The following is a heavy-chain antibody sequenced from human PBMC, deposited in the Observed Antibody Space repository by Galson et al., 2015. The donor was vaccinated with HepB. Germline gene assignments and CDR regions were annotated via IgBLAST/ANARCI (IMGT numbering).Heavy chain of an antibody. J-gene: IGHJ6*02. Sequence: SLRLSCAASGFTFSDYAMSWVRQAPGKGLEWVSSISFSGHSKYLADSVRGRFTVSRDNSKNTLYLHMDNLSAEDTAVYYCAKGGSHLPHYFCYMDVWGQGTTVTVSS. CDR1: GFTFSDYA. D-gene: IGHD3-16*01. CDR2: ISFSGHSK. CDR3: AKGGSHLPHYFCYMDV. V-gene: IGHV3-23*01.